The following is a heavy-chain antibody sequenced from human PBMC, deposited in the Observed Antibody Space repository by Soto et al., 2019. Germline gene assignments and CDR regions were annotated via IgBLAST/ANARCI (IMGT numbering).Heavy chain of an antibody. Sequence: QVQLVQSGAEVKKPGSSVKVSCKASGGTFSSYAISWVRQAPGQGLEWMGGIIPIFGTANYAQKFQGRVTITADESTSTAYMELCSLRSEDTAVYYCARVTYYGSGSYYLGIDYWGQGTLVTVSS. J-gene: IGHJ4*02. V-gene: IGHV1-69*01. CDR2: IIPIFGTA. D-gene: IGHD3-10*01. CDR3: ARVTYYGSGSYYLGIDY. CDR1: GGTFSSYA.